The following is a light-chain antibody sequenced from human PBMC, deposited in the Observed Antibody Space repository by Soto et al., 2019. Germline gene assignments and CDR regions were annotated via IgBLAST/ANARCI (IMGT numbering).Light chain of an antibody. Sequence: EIVLTQSPGTLSLSPGERATLSCRANPSLTNSYLAWYQQKPGQSPRLLIYGASIRATGIPDRFSGSGSGTDFTLTISRLEPEDFAVYYCQQYGRSLYTFGQGTKLEIK. CDR3: QQYGRSLYT. CDR1: PSLTNSY. J-gene: IGKJ2*01. V-gene: IGKV3-20*01. CDR2: GAS.